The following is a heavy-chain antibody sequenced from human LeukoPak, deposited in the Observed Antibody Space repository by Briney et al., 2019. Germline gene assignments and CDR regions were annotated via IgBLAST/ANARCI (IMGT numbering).Heavy chain of an antibody. CDR2: IYYSGST. CDR1: GGSISSYY. V-gene: IGHV4-59*01. CDR3: ARVRPDYYDSSGYYLPP. D-gene: IGHD3-22*01. Sequence: SETLSLTCTVSGGSISSYYWSWIRQPPGKGLEWIGYIYYSGSTNYNPSLKSRVTISVDTSKNQFSLKLSSVTAADTAVYYCARVRPDYYDSSGYYLPPWGQGTLVTVSS. J-gene: IGHJ5*02.